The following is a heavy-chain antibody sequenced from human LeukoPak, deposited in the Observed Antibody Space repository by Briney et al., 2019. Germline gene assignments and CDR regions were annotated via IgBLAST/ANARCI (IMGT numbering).Heavy chain of an antibody. CDR2: FDPEDGER. V-gene: IGHV1-24*01. CDR3: ATVSAQQAVPAIDFDY. CDR1: GYTLTELS. D-gene: IGHD6-13*01. J-gene: IGHJ4*02. Sequence: ASVKVSCKVSGYTLTELSMHWVRQAPGKGLEWMGGFDPEDGERIYAQKFQSRVTMTEDTSTDTAYMELSSLRSEDTAVYYCATVSAQQAVPAIDFDYWGQGTLVTVST.